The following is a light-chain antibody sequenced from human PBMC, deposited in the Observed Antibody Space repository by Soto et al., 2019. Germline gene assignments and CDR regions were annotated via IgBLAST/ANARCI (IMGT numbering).Light chain of an antibody. CDR1: SSNIGSNA. CDR3: AAWDDSLNRVV. J-gene: IGLJ2*01. Sequence: QSVLTQPPSASGTPGQRVTISCSGSSSNIGSNAVNWYQQLPGTAPKLLIYTYTQRPSGVPDRFSGSKSGTSASLAISGLQSEDEAEYYCAAWDDSLNRVVFGGGTQLTVL. V-gene: IGLV1-44*01. CDR2: TYT.